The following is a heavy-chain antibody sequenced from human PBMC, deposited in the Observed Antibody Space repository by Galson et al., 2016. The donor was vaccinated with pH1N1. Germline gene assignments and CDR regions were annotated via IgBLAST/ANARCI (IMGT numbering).Heavy chain of an antibody. Sequence: SVKVSCKASGYMFSTYGINWVRKAPGQGPEWMGRISGYNGNTIYAQKFQARTSMAIDKSTSTVYMDLRGLRFDDTAVYYCAKGTLPGYYDYWGQGTLVTVSS. CDR2: ISGYNGNT. CDR3: AKGTLPGYYDY. D-gene: IGHD3-22*01. V-gene: IGHV1-18*01. CDR1: GYMFSTYG. J-gene: IGHJ4*02.